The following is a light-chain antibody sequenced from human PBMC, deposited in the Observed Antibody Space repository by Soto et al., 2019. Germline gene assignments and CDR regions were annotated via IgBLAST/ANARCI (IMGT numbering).Light chain of an antibody. CDR1: QSVSSSY. J-gene: IGKJ4*01. V-gene: IGKV3-20*01. Sequence: EIVLTQSPGTLSLSPGARATLSCRASQSVSSSYLAWYQQKPGQAPRLLIYCASSRATGIPERFSGSKSRTDLTITISRLEPDDFAVYYCQQYCTLLTFGGETKVEIK. CDR3: QQYCTLLT. CDR2: CAS.